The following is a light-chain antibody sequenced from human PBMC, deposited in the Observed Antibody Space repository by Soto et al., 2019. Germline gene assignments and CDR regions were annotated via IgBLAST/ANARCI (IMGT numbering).Light chain of an antibody. CDR3: QQYHRIPET. CDR1: QSLFWSPNNKNY. J-gene: IGKJ2*01. CDR2: WAS. V-gene: IGKV4-1*01. Sequence: DVVMTQSPDSLAVSLGERATIKCKSGQSLFWSPNNKNYLYWYQQKPGQPPKLLISWASTRESGVPDRFSGSWSETDFTLTISSLQAEDVAVYYCQQYHRIPETFGQGTRLEIK.